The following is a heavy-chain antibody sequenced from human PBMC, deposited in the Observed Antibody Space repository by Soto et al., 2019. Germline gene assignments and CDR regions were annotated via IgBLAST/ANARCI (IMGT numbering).Heavy chain of an antibody. V-gene: IGHV3-23*01. Sequence: GGSLRLSCAASGFTFSSYAMSWVRQAPGKGLEWVSAISGSGGSTYYADSVKGRFTISRDNSKNTLYLQMNSLRAEDTAVYYCAKDPPGYSSSWPSYMDVWGKGTTVTVSS. D-gene: IGHD6-13*01. CDR2: ISGSGGST. CDR3: AKDPPGYSSSWPSYMDV. J-gene: IGHJ6*03. CDR1: GFTFSSYA.